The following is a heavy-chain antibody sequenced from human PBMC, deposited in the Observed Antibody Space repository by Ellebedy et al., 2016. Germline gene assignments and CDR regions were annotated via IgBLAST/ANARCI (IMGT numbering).Heavy chain of an antibody. CDR1: GFTLNSYV. J-gene: IGHJ3*02. CDR2: IWYDGSKK. CDR3: AREVRGAFDI. D-gene: IGHD3-10*01. Sequence: GESLKISCAASGFTLNSYVMHWVRQAPGKGLEWVASIWYDGSKKYYADSVKGRFTISRDSSKSTLYLQMNSLRGEDTALYYCAREVRGAFDIWGQGTMVTVSS. V-gene: IGHV3-33*08.